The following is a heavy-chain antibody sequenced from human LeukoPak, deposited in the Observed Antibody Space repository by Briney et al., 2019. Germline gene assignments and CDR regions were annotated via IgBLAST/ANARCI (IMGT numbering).Heavy chain of an antibody. CDR2: IRSKAYGGTT. V-gene: IGHV3-49*04. D-gene: IGHD6-13*01. CDR3: TRREGIADDY. CDR1: GFTVSSNY. Sequence: GGSLRLSCAASGFTVSSNYMSWVRQTPGKGLEGVGFIRSKAYGGTTEYAASVKGRFTISRDDSKSIAYLQMNSLKTEDTAVYYCTRREGIADDYWGQGTLVTVSS. J-gene: IGHJ4*02.